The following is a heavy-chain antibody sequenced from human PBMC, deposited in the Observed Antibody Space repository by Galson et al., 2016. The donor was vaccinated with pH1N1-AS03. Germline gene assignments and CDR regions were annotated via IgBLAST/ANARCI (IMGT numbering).Heavy chain of an antibody. CDR2: IKQDGSVE. J-gene: IGHJ4*02. CDR3: ARHQGVAIAARLSGGLDY. CDR1: GFTFSSYW. D-gene: IGHD6-6*01. Sequence: SLRLSCAASGFTFSSYWMTWVRQAPGKGLEWVANIKQDGSVEYYVDSVKGRFTISRDNSKGTVYLQMNSLRSEDTATYYCARHQGVAIAARLSGGLDYWGQGTLVTVSS. V-gene: IGHV3-7*01.